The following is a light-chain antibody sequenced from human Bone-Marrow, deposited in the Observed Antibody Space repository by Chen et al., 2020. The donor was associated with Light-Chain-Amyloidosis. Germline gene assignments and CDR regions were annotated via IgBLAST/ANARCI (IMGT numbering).Light chain of an antibody. V-gene: IGLV2-8*01. Sequence: QSALTQPPSASGSLGQSVTISCAGTSGDLGGYDFVSCYQQHPGKAPKLMIHEGTKRPSGVPSRFSGSKSGNTASLTVSGLQAEDEADYYCCSFAGNDDWVFGGGTKLTVL. CDR1: SGDLGGYDF. J-gene: IGLJ3*02. CDR2: EGT. CDR3: CSFAGNDDWV.